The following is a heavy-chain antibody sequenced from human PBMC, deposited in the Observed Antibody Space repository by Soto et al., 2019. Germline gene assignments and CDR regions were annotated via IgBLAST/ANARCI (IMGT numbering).Heavy chain of an antibody. CDR2: INHSGST. V-gene: IGHV4-34*01. Sequence: SETLSLTCAVYGGSFSGYYWTWIRQPPGTGLEWIGEINHSGSTNYNPSLKSRVTISVDTSKNQFSLKLTSVTAAGTAVYYCARDKITGLFDYWGQGTLVTVSS. D-gene: IGHD2-8*02. CDR1: GGSFSGYY. CDR3: ARDKITGLFDY. J-gene: IGHJ4*02.